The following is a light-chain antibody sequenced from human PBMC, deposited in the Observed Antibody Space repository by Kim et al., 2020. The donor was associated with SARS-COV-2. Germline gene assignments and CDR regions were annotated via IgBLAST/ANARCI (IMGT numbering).Light chain of an antibody. V-gene: IGLV2-8*01. Sequence: PGQSITSSCTGSSSDVGAYNLVSWYQHHPGKAPKLILYEVSKPPAGVPDRFSGSKSANTASLTVSGLQAEDEADYYCNSHAGSKNVFGAGTKVTVL. CDR3: NSHAGSKNV. J-gene: IGLJ1*01. CDR2: EVS. CDR1: SSDVGAYNL.